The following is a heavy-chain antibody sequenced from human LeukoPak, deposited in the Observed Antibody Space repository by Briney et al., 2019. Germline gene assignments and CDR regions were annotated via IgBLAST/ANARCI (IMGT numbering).Heavy chain of an antibody. J-gene: IGHJ5*02. CDR1: GGTFSSYA. Sequence: GSSVKVSCKASGGTFSSYAISWVRQAPGQGLEWMGRIIPILGIANYARKFQGRVTITADKSTSTAYMELSSLRSEDTAVYYCARDPPPPRLIAAAGRRAPDWFDPWGQGTLVTVSS. CDR2: IIPILGIA. V-gene: IGHV1-69*04. D-gene: IGHD6-13*01. CDR3: ARDPPPPRLIAAAGRRAPDWFDP.